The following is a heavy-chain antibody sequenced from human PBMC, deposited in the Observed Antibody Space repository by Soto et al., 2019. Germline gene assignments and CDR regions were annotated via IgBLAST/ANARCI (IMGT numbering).Heavy chain of an antibody. J-gene: IGHJ6*02. D-gene: IGHD6-13*01. Sequence: GASVKVSCKASGYTYTSYAMHWVRQAPGQRLEWMGRTNAGNGNTKYSQKFQGRVTITRDTSASTAYMELSSLRSEDTAVYYCARDGPGSSSWYFYNYYYGMDVWGQGTTVTVSS. CDR3: ARDGPGSSSWYFYNYYYGMDV. CDR1: GYTYTSYA. CDR2: TNAGNGNT. V-gene: IGHV1-3*01.